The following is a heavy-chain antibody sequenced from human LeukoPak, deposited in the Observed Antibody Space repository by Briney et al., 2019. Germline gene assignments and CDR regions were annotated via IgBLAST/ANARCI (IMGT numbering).Heavy chain of an antibody. V-gene: IGHV4-59*01. D-gene: IGHD1-26*01. CDR2: IYYSGST. J-gene: IGHJ4*02. Sequence: SETLSLTCTVSGGSISSYYWSWIRQPPGKRLEWIGYIYYSGSTNYNPSLKSRVTISVDTSKNQFSLKLSSVTAADTAVYYCARMWGGATSPLTNFDYWGQGTLVTVSS. CDR3: ARMWGGATSPLTNFDY. CDR1: GGSISSYY.